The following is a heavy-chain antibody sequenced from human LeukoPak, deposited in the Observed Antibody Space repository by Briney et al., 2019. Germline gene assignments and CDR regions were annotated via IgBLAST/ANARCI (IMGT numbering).Heavy chain of an antibody. CDR1: GFTFSGSA. D-gene: IGHD6-19*01. Sequence: GGSLKLSCAASGFTFSGSAMHWVRQASGKGLEWAGRIRSKANSYATAYAASVKGRFTISRDDSKNTAYLQMNSLKTEDTAVYYCTRQKSSGWLNRLDYYYYYGMDVWGQGTTVTVSS. J-gene: IGHJ6*02. CDR3: TRQKSSGWLNRLDYYYYYGMDV. V-gene: IGHV3-73*01. CDR2: IRSKANSYAT.